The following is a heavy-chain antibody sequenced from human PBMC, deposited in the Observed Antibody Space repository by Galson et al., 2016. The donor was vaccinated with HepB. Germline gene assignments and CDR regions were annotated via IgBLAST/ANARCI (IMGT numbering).Heavy chain of an antibody. D-gene: IGHD3-9*01. Sequence: SQSIGWVRQMPGKGLEWMGIIYPADSDTTYSPSFQGQVTISADKSISTAYLQWSSLKASDTAMYYCARQPTLYLTIFAYYFDYWGQGTLVTVSS. CDR2: IYPADSDT. J-gene: IGHJ4*02. V-gene: IGHV5-51*01. CDR1: SQS. CDR3: ARQPTLYLTIFAYYFDY.